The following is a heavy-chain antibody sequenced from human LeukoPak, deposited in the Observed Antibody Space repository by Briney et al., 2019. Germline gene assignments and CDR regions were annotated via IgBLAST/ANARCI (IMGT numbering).Heavy chain of an antibody. D-gene: IGHD1-26*01. CDR3: ARHGGSYSFDY. CDR1: GGSISSYY. CDR2: IYYSGST. V-gene: IGHV4-59*01. Sequence: SETLSLTCTVSGGSISSYYWSWIRQPPGKGLEWIGYIYYSGSTNYNPSLKSRVTISVDTSKNQFSLKLSSVTAADTAVYYCARHGGSYSFDYWGQGTLVTVSS. J-gene: IGHJ4*02.